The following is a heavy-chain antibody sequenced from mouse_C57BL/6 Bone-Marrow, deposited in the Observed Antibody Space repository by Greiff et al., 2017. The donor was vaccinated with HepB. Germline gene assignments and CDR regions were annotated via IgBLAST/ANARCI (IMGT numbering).Heavy chain of an antibody. CDR2: IHPNSGST. CDR3: ARLGRFAY. J-gene: IGHJ3*01. D-gene: IGHD4-1*01. CDR1: GYTFTSYW. V-gene: IGHV1-64*01. Sequence: QVQLKESGAELVKPGASVKLSCKASGYTFTSYWMHWVKQRPGQGLEWIGMIHPNSGSTNYNEKFKSKATLTVDKSSSTAYMQLSSLTSEDSAVYYCARLGRFAYWGQGTLVTVSA.